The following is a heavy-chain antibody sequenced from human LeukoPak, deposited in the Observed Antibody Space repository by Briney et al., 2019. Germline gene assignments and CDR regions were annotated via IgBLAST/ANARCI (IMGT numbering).Heavy chain of an antibody. D-gene: IGHD1-26*01. J-gene: IGHJ4*02. V-gene: IGHV4-34*01. Sequence: SETLSLTCAVYGGSFSGYYWSWIRQPPGKGLEWIGEINHSGSTNYNPSLKSRVTISVDTSKNQFSLKLSSVTAADTAVYYCARVEFKVGSSPGYFDYWGQGTLVTVSS. CDR3: ARVEFKVGSSPGYFDY. CDR1: GGSFSGYY. CDR2: INHSGST.